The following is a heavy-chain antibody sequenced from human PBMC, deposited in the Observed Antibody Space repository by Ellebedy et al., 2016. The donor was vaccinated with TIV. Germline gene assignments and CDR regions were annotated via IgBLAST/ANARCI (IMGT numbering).Heavy chain of an antibody. V-gene: IGHV3-33*01. CDR1: GFTFTNYG. J-gene: IGHJ6*02. CDR2: IWYDGSNK. D-gene: IGHD2-15*01. CDR3: ARDRDCSGGSCYYKSGYYYGMDV. Sequence: GESLKISCAASGFTFTNYGMHWVRPAPGKGLEWVAVIWYDGSNKYYADSVKGRFTISRDNSKNTLYLQMNSLRAEDTAVYYCARDRDCSGGSCYYKSGYYYGMDVWGQGTTVTVSS.